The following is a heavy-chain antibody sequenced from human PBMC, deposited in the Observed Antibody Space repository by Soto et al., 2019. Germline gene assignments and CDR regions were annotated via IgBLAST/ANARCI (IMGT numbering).Heavy chain of an antibody. J-gene: IGHJ6*02. Sequence: GESLKISCTGSGYRFASYWIALVPQVPGKGLDWMWTIDPGDSDASYSPSFQCLVTMSVDKSTSTAYLQWNSLKAADTAVYYCARQGSSGYYYDGRDIWGQGPTGT. D-gene: IGHD3-10*01. CDR2: IDPGDSDA. V-gene: IGHV5-51*01. CDR1: GYRFASYW. CDR3: ARQGSSGYYYDGRDI.